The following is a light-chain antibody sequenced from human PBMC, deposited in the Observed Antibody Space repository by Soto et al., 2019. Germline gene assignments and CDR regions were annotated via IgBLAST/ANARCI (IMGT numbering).Light chain of an antibody. CDR1: SNLGDKA. Sequence: SNLGDKAVNDYQQPLGATLKLLIYINDQHPSVVPDRFSGSKSGTSAFVAISGIQSEDEADDYCAAGDDSLNALFGTGTKVTVL. V-gene: IGLV1-44*01. CDR2: IND. J-gene: IGLJ1*01. CDR3: AAGDDSLNAL.